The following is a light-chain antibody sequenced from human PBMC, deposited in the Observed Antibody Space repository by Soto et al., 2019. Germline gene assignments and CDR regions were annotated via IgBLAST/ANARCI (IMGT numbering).Light chain of an antibody. CDR2: WAS. Sequence: DIVMTQSPDSLAVSLGKRATINCKSSQSVLYSSNNKNYLAWYKQKPGQPPKLLISWASTRESGVPDRFSGSGSGTNFTLTISSLQAEDVAVYYCQQYYSTLITFGQGTRLEIK. V-gene: IGKV4-1*01. J-gene: IGKJ5*01. CDR1: QSVLYSSNNKNY. CDR3: QQYYSTLIT.